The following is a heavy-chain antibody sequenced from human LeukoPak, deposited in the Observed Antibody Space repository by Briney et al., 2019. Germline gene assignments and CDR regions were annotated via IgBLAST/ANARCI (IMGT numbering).Heavy chain of an antibody. CDR3: VKDRDSGYDSLDY. Sequence: PGGSLRLSCSASGFTFSSYAMHWVRQAPGKGLEYVSAISSNGGSTYYADSVKGRFTISGDNSKNTLYLQMSSLRAEDTAVYYCVKDRDSGYDSLDYWGQGTLVTVSS. J-gene: IGHJ4*02. CDR2: ISSNGGST. CDR1: GFTFSSYA. V-gene: IGHV3-64D*06. D-gene: IGHD5-12*01.